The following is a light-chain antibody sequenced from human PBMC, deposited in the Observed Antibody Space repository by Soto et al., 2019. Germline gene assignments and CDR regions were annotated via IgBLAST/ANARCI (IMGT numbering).Light chain of an antibody. V-gene: IGLV1-44*01. J-gene: IGLJ3*02. CDR3: AAWDDSLNGWV. Sequence: QPVLTQPPSASGTPGQRVTISCSGTTSNIGSNTVNWYQQLPGTAPKLLIYSNNQRPSGVPDRFSGSKSGTSGSLVISGLQSEDEADYYCAAWDDSLNGWVFGGGTKLTVL. CDR1: TSNIGSNT. CDR2: SNN.